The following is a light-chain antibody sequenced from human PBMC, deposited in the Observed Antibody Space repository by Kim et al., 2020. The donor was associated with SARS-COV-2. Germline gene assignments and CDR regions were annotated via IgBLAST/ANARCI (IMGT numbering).Light chain of an antibody. J-gene: IGLJ3*02. CDR1: VLTKQY. CDR2: GDS. CDR3: YSATDDNRV. Sequence: SVSPGQTASITCSGDVLTKQYAQWFQQKPGQAPVLVIYGDSERPSGIPERFSGSTSGTTVTLTISGAQVEDEADYYCYSATDDNRVFGGGTQLTVL. V-gene: IGLV3-27*01.